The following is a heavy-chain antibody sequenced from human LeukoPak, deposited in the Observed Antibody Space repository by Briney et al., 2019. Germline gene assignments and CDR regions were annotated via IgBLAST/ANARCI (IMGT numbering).Heavy chain of an antibody. Sequence: PGGSLRLSCAASGFTFSSYAMNWGRQAPGKGLEWASGTGSTGVSTFYADSVKGRFTVSRDNSKNTLSLQVNSLRAEDTAVYYCAKDPGVVPAHYFDYWGQGTLVTVSS. CDR2: TGSTGVST. CDR3: AKDPGVVPAHYFDY. D-gene: IGHD2-2*01. CDR1: GFTFSSYA. J-gene: IGHJ4*02. V-gene: IGHV3-23*01.